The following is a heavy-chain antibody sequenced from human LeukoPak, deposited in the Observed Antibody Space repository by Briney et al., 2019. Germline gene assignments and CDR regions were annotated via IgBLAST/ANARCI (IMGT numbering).Heavy chain of an antibody. D-gene: IGHD3-16*01. J-gene: IGHJ4*02. V-gene: IGHV4-59*08. CDR2: IYYSGST. CDR1: GGSISSYY. Sequence: SETLSLTCTVSGGSISSYYWSCIRQPPGKGLEWIGYIYYSGSTNYNPSLKSRVTISVDTSKNQFSLKLSSVTAADTAVYYCARQFGDYFDYWGQGTLVTVSS. CDR3: ARQFGDYFDY.